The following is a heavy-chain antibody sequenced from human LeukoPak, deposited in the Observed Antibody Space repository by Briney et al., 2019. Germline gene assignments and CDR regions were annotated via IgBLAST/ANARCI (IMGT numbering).Heavy chain of an antibody. CDR3: ARARFLEWSTYYYMDV. V-gene: IGHV4-34*01. D-gene: IGHD3-3*01. J-gene: IGHJ6*03. CDR2: INHSGST. Sequence: SETLSLTCAVYGGSFRGYYWSWIRQPPGKGLEWIGEINHSGSTNYNPSLKSRVTISVDTSKNQFSLKLSSVTAADTAVYYCARARFLEWSTYYYMDVWGKGTTVIVSS. CDR1: GGSFRGYY.